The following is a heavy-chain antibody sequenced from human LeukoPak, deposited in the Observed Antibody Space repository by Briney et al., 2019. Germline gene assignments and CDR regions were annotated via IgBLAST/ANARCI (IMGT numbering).Heavy chain of an antibody. D-gene: IGHD5-18*01. V-gene: IGHV4-34*01. J-gene: IGHJ4*02. CDR3: ARQGGYSYGSIDY. CDR1: GGSFSGYY. Sequence: SETLPLTCAVYGGSFSGYYWSWIRQPPGKGLEWIGEINHSGSTNYNPSLKSRVTISVDTSKNQFSLKLSSVTAADTAVYYCARQGGYSYGSIDYWGQGTLVTVSS. CDR2: INHSGST.